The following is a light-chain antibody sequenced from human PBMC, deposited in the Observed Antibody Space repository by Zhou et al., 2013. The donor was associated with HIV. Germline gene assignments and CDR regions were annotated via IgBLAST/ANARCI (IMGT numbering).Light chain of an antibody. J-gene: IGKJ2*01. CDR2: GAS. CDR3: QQYGSSPRYT. CDR1: QSVSSNY. Sequence: EIVLTQSPGTLSLSPGERATLSCRASQSVSSNYLAWYQQKPGQAPRLLIYGASSRATGIPDRFSGSGSGTDFTLTISRLEPEDFAVYYCQQYGSSPRYTFGLGDQAGDQT. V-gene: IGKV3-20*01.